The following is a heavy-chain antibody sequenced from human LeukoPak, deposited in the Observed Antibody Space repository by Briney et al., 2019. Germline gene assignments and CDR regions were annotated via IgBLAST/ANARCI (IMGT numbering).Heavy chain of an antibody. CDR2: ISPYSGNT. J-gene: IGHJ4*02. Sequence: ASVKVSCKASGYDFTSVGITWVRRAPGQGLEWMGWISPYSGNTRYAQKSQGRVAMTTDTSTTTAYMELRGLRFNDTAVYYCARAGPGSGWYFDYWGQGTLVTVSS. D-gene: IGHD6-19*01. CDR1: GYDFTSVG. CDR3: ARAGPGSGWYFDY. V-gene: IGHV1-18*01.